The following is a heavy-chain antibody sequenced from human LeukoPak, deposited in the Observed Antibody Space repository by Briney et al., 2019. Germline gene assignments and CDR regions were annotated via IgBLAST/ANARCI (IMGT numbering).Heavy chain of an antibody. CDR1: GFTFSSYA. D-gene: IGHD3-3*01. CDR3: AKDVGFWNGYYHHFDY. CDR2: LSGSGDDT. V-gene: IGHV3-23*01. J-gene: IGHJ4*02. Sequence: PGGSLRLSCAASGFTFSSYAMSWVRQAPGKGLERVSTLSGSGDDTSYANSVRGRFTISRDNSKNTVYLQMNSLRAEDTAIYYCAKDVGFWNGYYHHFDYWGQGTLVTVSS.